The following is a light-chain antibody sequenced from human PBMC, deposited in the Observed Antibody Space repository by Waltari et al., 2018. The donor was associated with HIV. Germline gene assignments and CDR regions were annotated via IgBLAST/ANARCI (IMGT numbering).Light chain of an antibody. V-gene: IGLV2-14*01. Sequence: HSALTQPASVSGSPGQSITISCTGTSSDVGGYNYVSWFQQHPGRAPKLMIYEVTNRPSGVSNRCSGSKSGNTASLTISGLQAEDEADYYCFSYTSTSTLVFGGGTKLTVL. CDR3: FSYTSTSTLV. CDR2: EVT. CDR1: SSDVGGYNY. J-gene: IGLJ2*01.